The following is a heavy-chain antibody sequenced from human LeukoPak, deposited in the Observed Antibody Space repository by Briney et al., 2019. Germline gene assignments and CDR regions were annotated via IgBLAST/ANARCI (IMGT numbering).Heavy chain of an antibody. CDR3: AKGSKLVVITRDHYMAV. CDR1: RFTFSDYY. D-gene: IGHD3-22*01. Sequence: GGSLRLSCAASRFTFSDYYMTWVRQAPGRGLEWVANIKEDGSEKNYVDSVKGRFTISRDNSKNTLYLQMNSLRAGDTAVYYCAKGSKLVVITRDHYMAVWGKGTTVTISS. CDR2: IKEDGSEK. J-gene: IGHJ6*03. V-gene: IGHV3-7*01.